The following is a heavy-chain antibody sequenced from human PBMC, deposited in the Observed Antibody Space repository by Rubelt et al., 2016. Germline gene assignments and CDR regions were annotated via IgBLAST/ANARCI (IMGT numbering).Heavy chain of an antibody. J-gene: IGHJ4*02. V-gene: IGHV1-18*01. CDR2: ISGYKGKP. CDR1: GYTFTSYG. Sequence: QVQLVQSGAEVKKPGASVKVSCKASGYTFTSYGISWVRQAPGQGLEWMGWISGYKGKPNYAQKSQGRGPITTYTSTSTAYMELRILGSDDTAVYYCAGEVMAKSDYWGQGTLVTVSS. CDR3: AGEVMAKSDY. D-gene: IGHD2-21*01.